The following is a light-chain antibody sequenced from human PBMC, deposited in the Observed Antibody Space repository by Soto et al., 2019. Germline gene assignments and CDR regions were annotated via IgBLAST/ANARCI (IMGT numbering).Light chain of an antibody. V-gene: IGKV1-39*01. Sequence: DIQMTQSPSSLSASVGDRVTITCGASQSISSYLNWYQQKPGRAPKLLIYAASSLQSGVPSRFSGSGSGTDFTLAISSLQAEDFATYFCQQHFNLSPTFGPGTRLEI. CDR3: QQHFNLSPT. CDR1: QSISSY. J-gene: IGKJ5*01. CDR2: AAS.